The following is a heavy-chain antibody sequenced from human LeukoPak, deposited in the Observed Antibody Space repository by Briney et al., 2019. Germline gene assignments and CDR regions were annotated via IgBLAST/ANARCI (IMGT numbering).Heavy chain of an antibody. CDR2: ISHSGST. CDR1: GDSVSSGSDC. V-gene: IGHV4-39*02. Sequence: SETLSLTCTVSGDSVSSGSDCWGWIRQPPGKGLEWIASISHSGSTYYNPSFKSRVTISVDTSKNHFSLILNSMSAADTAVYYCARPAPHENGNKRGFEYWGQGTLVTVSS. J-gene: IGHJ4*02. CDR3: ARPAPHENGNKRGFEY. D-gene: IGHD2-15*01.